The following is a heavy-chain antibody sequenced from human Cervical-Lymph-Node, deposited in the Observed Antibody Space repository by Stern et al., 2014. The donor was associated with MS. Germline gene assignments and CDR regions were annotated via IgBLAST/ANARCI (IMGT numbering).Heavy chain of an antibody. V-gene: IGHV5-51*01. CDR3: ARHEDYADPIDY. CDR1: GYRFATYW. D-gene: IGHD4-17*01. CDR2: IYPDDSDT. Sequence: VQLGQSGAEVKQAGESLKISCKASGYRFATYWIAWVRQRPGKGLEWMGVIYPDDSDTRYSPSFQGQVTVSADKSISTAYLQWNSLKASDTAMYYCARHEDYADPIDYWGQGTLVTVSS. J-gene: IGHJ4*02.